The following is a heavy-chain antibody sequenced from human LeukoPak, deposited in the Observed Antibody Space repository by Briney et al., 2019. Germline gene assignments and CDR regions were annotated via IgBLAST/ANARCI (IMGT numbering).Heavy chain of an antibody. CDR3: ARTIWFGELLPFDY. CDR2: IYYSGST. D-gene: IGHD3-10*01. V-gene: IGHV4-39*01. CDR1: GGSISSSSYY. J-gene: IGHJ4*02. Sequence: PSETLSLTCTVSGGSISSSSYYWGWIRQPPGKGLEWIGSIYYSGSTYYNPSLKSRVTISVDTSKNQFSLKLSSVTAADTAVYYCARTIWFGELLPFDYWGQGTLVTVSS.